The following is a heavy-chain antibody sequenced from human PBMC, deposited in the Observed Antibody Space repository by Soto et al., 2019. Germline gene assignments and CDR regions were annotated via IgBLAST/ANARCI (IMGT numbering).Heavy chain of an antibody. CDR1: GFTFSRHW. CDR2: IKPDGSER. J-gene: IGHJ4*02. CDR3: SRHSSSLTCPLDY. Sequence: EVQLVESGGTLVPPGGSLRLSCAASGFTFSRHWMSWVRQAPGKGLEWVANIKPDGSERDYVDSLKGRFTISRDNDENSLYLQMNDLRVEDTAVYYCSRHSSSLTCPLDYWGPGTLVTVSS. V-gene: IGHV3-7*05. D-gene: IGHD6-13*01.